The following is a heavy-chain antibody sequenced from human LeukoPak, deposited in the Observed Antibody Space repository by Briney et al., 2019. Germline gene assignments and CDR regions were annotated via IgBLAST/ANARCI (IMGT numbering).Heavy chain of an antibody. Sequence: GGSLRLSCAASGFTFSSYGMHWVRQAPGKGLEWVAFIRYDGSNKYYADSVKGRFTISRDNSKNTLYLQMNSLRAEETAVYYCARINVGHYYYYMDVWGKGTTVTISS. CDR3: ARINVGHYYYYMDV. D-gene: IGHD1-26*01. J-gene: IGHJ6*03. CDR1: GFTFSSYG. CDR2: IRYDGSNK. V-gene: IGHV3-30*02.